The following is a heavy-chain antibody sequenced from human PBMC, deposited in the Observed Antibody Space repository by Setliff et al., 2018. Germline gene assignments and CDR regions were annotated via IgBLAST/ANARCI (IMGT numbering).Heavy chain of an antibody. Sequence: SVKVSCKASGYPFIGCFMHWVRQAPGQGLEWMGGIIPILGIANYAQKFQGRVTITADKSTSTAYMELRSLKSDDTAVYYCARVPRLEWLLPTFDSWGQGTLVTVSS. V-gene: IGHV1-69*10. J-gene: IGHJ4*02. D-gene: IGHD3-3*01. CDR2: IIPILGIA. CDR1: GYPFIGCF. CDR3: ARVPRLEWLLPTFDS.